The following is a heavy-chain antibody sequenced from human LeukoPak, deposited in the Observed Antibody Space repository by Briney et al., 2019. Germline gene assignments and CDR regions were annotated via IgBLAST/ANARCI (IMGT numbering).Heavy chain of an antibody. Sequence: ASVKVSCKASGYTLIDHHLIWVRQAPGQGPEWMGWIRPNSGGIKYAQEFQGRVTMTRDTSISTAYMELTSLTSDDTAIYYCARDPVDGYSHYDFWGQGTLVTVSS. D-gene: IGHD5-24*01. V-gene: IGHV1-2*02. CDR2: IRPNSGGI. CDR1: GYTLIDHH. J-gene: IGHJ4*02. CDR3: ARDPVDGYSHYDF.